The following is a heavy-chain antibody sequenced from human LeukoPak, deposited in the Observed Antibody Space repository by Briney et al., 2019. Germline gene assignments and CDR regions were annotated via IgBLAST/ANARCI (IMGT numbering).Heavy chain of an antibody. CDR1: GYTFTSYG. CDR2: ISTYNGNT. V-gene: IGHV1-18*01. D-gene: IGHD6-19*01. J-gene: IGHJ4*02. CDR3: ARSSLAVASSVFDY. Sequence: GASVKVSCKASGYTFTSYGISWVRQAPGQGLEWMGWISTYNGNTHYAQKLQGRVTMTTDTSTSTAYMELRSLRSDDTAVYYCARSSLAVASSVFDYWGQGTLVTVSS.